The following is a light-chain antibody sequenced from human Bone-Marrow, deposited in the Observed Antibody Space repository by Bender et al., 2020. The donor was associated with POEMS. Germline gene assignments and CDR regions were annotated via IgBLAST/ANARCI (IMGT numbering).Light chain of an antibody. V-gene: IGLV3-21*02. Sequence: SYVLTQPPSVSVAPGQTASITCGGNNIGSKSVNWYQQKPGQAPVVVVYDDSDRPSGIPDRFSGSKSGTSATLGITGLQTGDEADYYCATWDSSLSAPVFGGGTKLTVL. J-gene: IGLJ3*02. CDR1: NIGSKS. CDR2: DDS. CDR3: ATWDSSLSAPV.